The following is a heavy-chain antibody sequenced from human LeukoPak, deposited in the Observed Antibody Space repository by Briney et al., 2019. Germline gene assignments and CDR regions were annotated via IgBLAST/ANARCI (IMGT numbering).Heavy chain of an antibody. V-gene: IGHV4-4*07. CDR1: GGSISSYY. Sequence: PSETLSLTCTVSGGSISSYYWSWIRQPAGKGLEWIGRIYTSGSTNYNPSLKSRVTISVDTSKNQFSLKLSSVTAADTTVYYCARVGGTVPDFFFPFDPWGQGTLVTVSS. CDR3: ARVGGTVPDFFFPFDP. CDR2: IYTSGST. D-gene: IGHD2-15*01. J-gene: IGHJ5*02.